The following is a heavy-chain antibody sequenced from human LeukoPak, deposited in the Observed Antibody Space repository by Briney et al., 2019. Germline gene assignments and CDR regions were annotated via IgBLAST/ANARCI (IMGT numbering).Heavy chain of an antibody. CDR3: ARPNYYDSTGYPIHVDY. CDR1: GFTFSSYW. V-gene: IGHV3-7*01. J-gene: IGHJ4*02. CDR2: IKQDGSEK. Sequence: GGSLRLSCAASGFTFSSYWMSWVRQAPGKGLEWVANIKQDGSEKYYVDSVKGRFTISRDNAKNSLYLQMNGLRAEDTAVYYCARPNYYDSTGYPIHVDYWGQGTLVTVSS. D-gene: IGHD3-22*01.